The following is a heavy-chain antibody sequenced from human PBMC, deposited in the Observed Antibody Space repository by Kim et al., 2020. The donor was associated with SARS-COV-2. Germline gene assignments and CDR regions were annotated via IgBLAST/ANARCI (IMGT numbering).Heavy chain of an antibody. Sequence: GGSLRLSCAASGFTFSNAWMSWVRQAPGKGLEWVGRIKSKTDGGTTDYAAPVKGRFTISRDDSKNTLYLQMNSLKTEDTAVYYCTTDPGWGVLLWFGELYYFDYWGQGTLVTVSS. CDR1: GFTFSNAW. D-gene: IGHD3-10*01. CDR2: IKSKTDGGTT. CDR3: TTDPGWGVLLWFGELYYFDY. V-gene: IGHV3-15*01. J-gene: IGHJ4*02.